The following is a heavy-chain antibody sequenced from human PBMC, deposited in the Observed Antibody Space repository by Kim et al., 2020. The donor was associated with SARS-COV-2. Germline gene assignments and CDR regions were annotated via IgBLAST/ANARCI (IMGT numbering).Heavy chain of an antibody. CDR2: ISGSGGST. CDR3: AAIDSSGWYGADY. Sequence: GGSLRLSCAASGFTFSSYAMSWVRQAPGKGLEWVSAISGSGGSTYYADSVKGRFTISRDNSKNTLYLQMNSLRAEDTAVYYCAAIDSSGWYGADYWGQGTLVTVSS. J-gene: IGHJ4*02. CDR1: GFTFSSYA. D-gene: IGHD6-19*01. V-gene: IGHV3-23*01.